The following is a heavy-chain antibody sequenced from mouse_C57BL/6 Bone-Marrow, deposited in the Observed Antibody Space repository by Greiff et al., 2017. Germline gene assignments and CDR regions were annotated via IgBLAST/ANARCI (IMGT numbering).Heavy chain of an antibody. V-gene: IGHV1-81*01. CDR3: AREGNYGNPGFAY. CDR2: IYPRSGNT. CDR1: GYTFTSYG. Sequence: QVQLQQSGAELARPGASVKLSCKASGYTFTSYGISWVKQRTGQGLEWIGEIYPRSGNTYYNEKFKGKATLTADKSSSTAYMELRSLTSEDSAVYFCAREGNYGNPGFAYWGQGTLVTVSA. J-gene: IGHJ3*01. D-gene: IGHD2-1*01.